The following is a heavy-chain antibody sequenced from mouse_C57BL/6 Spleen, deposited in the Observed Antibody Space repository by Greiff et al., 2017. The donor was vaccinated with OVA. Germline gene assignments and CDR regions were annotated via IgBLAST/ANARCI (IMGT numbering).Heavy chain of an antibody. CDR2: IYPRSGNT. CDR1: GYTFTSYG. D-gene: IGHD1-1*01. CDR3: AYYGSSERYFDV. Sequence: VQRVESGAELARPGASVKLSCKASGYTFTSYGISWVKQRTGQGLEWIGEIYPRSGNTYYNEKFKGKATLTADKSSSTAYMELRSLTSEDSAVYFCAYYGSSERYFDVWGTGTTVTVSS. J-gene: IGHJ1*03. V-gene: IGHV1-81*01.